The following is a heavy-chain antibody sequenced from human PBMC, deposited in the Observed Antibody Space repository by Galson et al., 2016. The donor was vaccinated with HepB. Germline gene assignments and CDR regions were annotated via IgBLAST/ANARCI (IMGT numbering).Heavy chain of an antibody. V-gene: IGHV4-61*02. CDR2: IYTSVTT. CDR1: GGSISSGSYY. D-gene: IGHD5-12*01. CDR3: ARDSGYDAQLGYYMDV. Sequence: SLTCTVSGGSISSGSYYWSWIRQPAGKGLEWIGRIYTSVTTNYNPSLKSRVTISVDTSKNQFSLKLSSVTAADTAVYYCARDSGYDAQLGYYMDVWGKGTTVTVSS. J-gene: IGHJ6*03.